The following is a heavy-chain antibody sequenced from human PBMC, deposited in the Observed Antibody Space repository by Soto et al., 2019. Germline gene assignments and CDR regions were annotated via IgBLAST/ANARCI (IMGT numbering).Heavy chain of an antibody. J-gene: IGHJ6*02. Sequence: ASVKVYCQASGYTFTSYYMHWVRQAPGQGLEWMGIINPSGGSTSYAQKFQGRVTMTRDTSTSTVYMELSSLRSEDTAVYYCARDSNSRLLWFGELYYYGMDVWGQGTTVTVSS. V-gene: IGHV1-46*01. D-gene: IGHD3-10*01. CDR2: INPSGGST. CDR1: GYTFTSYY. CDR3: ARDSNSRLLWFGELYYYGMDV.